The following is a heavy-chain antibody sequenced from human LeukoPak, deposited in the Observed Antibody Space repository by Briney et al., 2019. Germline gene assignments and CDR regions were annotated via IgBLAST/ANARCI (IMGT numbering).Heavy chain of an antibody. Sequence: GSSVKVSCKASGGTFSSYAISWVRQAPGQGLEWMGGIIPIFGTANYAQKFQGRVTITADESTSTAYMELSSLRSEDTAVHYCASTAVAGLYYYYGMDVWGKGTTVTVSS. J-gene: IGHJ6*04. D-gene: IGHD6-19*01. CDR2: IIPIFGTA. CDR1: GGTFSSYA. CDR3: ASTAVAGLYYYYGMDV. V-gene: IGHV1-69*01.